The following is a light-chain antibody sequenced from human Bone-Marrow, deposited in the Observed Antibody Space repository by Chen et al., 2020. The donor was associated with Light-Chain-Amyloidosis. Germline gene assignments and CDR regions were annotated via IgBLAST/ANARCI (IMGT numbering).Light chain of an antibody. V-gene: IGLV3-21*02. Sequence: SYVLPQPSSVSVAPGQTATIACGGNNIGSTRVPWYQQTPGQAPLLVVYDDSDRPSGIPERLSGSNSGNTATLTISRVEAGDEADYYCQVWDRSSDRPVFGGGTKLTVL. CDR3: QVWDRSSDRPV. CDR2: DDS. CDR1: NIGSTR. J-gene: IGLJ3*02.